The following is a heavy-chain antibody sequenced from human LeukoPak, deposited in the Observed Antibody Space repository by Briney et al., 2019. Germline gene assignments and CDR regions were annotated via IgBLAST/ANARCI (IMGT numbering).Heavy chain of an antibody. V-gene: IGHV3-23*01. CDR1: GFTFSTYA. CDR3: AKDAWVSSSGWYDY. J-gene: IGHJ4*02. CDR2: ISGSGGST. D-gene: IGHD6-19*01. Sequence: TGGSRRLSGAASGFTFSTYAMSWVRQAPGKGLDWVSAISGSGGSTYYADSVKGRFTFSRDNSKNTLYLQMNSLRAEDTAIYYCAKDAWVSSSGWYDYWGQGTLVTVSS.